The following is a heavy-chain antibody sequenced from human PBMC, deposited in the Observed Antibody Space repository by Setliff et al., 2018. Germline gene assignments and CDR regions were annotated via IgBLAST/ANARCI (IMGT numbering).Heavy chain of an antibody. D-gene: IGHD3-22*01. V-gene: IGHV1-69*05. Sequence: ASVKVSCKASGGTFSSYGISWVRQVPGQGLEWMGGTIPIFGTTDYAQKFQGRVTIITDESTSTAFMQLSSLRSEDTAVYYCVREGVDSRSSTDYRYYMDVWGKGTTVTVSS. J-gene: IGHJ6*03. CDR2: TIPIFGTT. CDR1: GGTFSSYG. CDR3: VREGVDSRSSTDYRYYMDV.